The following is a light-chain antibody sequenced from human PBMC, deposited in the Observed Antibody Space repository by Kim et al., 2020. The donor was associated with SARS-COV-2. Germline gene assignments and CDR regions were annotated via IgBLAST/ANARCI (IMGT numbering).Light chain of an antibody. Sequence: ETVMTQSPATLSLSPGERATLSCRASQSVSSSLAWYQHKSGQAPRLLIYGASTRATGIPARVSGSGSGTEFTLTISSLQSEEFAVYYCQKYNNGPPRTFGGETKGDIK. CDR3: QKYNNGPPRT. V-gene: IGKV3-15*01. CDR2: GAS. CDR1: QSVSSS. J-gene: IGKJ4*01.